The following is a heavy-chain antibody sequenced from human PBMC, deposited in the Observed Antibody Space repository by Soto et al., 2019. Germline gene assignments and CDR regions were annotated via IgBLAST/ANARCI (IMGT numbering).Heavy chain of an antibody. D-gene: IGHD3-16*01. Sequence: SVKVSCKASGGTFSSYAISWVRQAPGQGLEWMGGIIPIFGTANYAQKFQGRVTITADESTSTAYMELSSLRSDDTAIYYCARMATFGSLNWFDPWGQGTLVTVSS. V-gene: IGHV1-69*13. CDR1: GGTFSSYA. CDR3: ARMATFGSLNWFDP. CDR2: IIPIFGTA. J-gene: IGHJ5*02.